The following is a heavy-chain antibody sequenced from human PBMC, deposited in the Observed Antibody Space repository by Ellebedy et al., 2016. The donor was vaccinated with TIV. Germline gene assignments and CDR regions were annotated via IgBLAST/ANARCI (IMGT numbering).Heavy chain of an antibody. CDR3: ARDLNYDSSGYYRYDI. Sequence: SETLSLXCTVSGGSISSGGYYWSWIRQHPGKGLEWIGYIYYSGSTYYNPSLKSRVTISVDTSKNQFSLKLSSVTAADTAVYYCARDLNYDSSGYYRYDIWGQGTMVTVSS. V-gene: IGHV4-31*03. CDR1: GGSISSGGYY. D-gene: IGHD3-22*01. CDR2: IYYSGST. J-gene: IGHJ3*02.